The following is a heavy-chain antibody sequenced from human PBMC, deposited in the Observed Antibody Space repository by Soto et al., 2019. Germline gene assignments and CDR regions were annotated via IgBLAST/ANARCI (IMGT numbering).Heavy chain of an antibody. J-gene: IGHJ6*02. CDR3: ARDRIEAAGTPRFNYYYGMDV. D-gene: IGHD6-13*01. Sequence: PGGSLRLSCAASGFTFSTYAMHWVRQAPGKGLEWISSISGSGFKKYYADSVKGRFTISRDNSKSTVYLELNNLSAEDTAVYHCARDRIEAAGTPRFNYYYGMDVWGQGTTVTVSS. CDR2: ISGSGFKK. CDR1: GFTFSTYA. V-gene: IGHV3-23*01.